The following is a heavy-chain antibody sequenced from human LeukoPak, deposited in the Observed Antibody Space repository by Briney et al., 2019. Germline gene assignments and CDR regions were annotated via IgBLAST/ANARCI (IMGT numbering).Heavy chain of an antibody. V-gene: IGHV3-23*01. J-gene: IGHJ3*02. Sequence: GGSLRLSCAASGFTLSSYAMSWVRQAPGKGLEWVSGISGSGDNTYYADSVKGRFTISRDNAKNSLYLQMNSLRAEDTAVYYCAAVIGDAFDIWGQGTMVTVSS. CDR2: ISGSGDNT. D-gene: IGHD3-16*01. CDR1: GFTLSSYA. CDR3: AAVIGDAFDI.